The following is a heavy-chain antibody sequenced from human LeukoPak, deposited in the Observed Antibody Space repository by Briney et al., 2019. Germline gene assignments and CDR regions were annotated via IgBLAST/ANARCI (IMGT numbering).Heavy chain of an antibody. J-gene: IGHJ4*02. CDR1: GFTFSDYS. V-gene: IGHV3-30*18. CDR2: ISYDGSNK. D-gene: IGHD2-2*01. Sequence: GGSLRLSCAASGFTFSDYSMDWVRQAPGKGLEWVAVISYDGSNKYYADSVKGRFTISRDNSKNTLYLQMNSLRAEDTAVYYCAKDWEYQLLPPGYWGQGTLVTVSS. CDR3: AKDWEYQLLPPGY.